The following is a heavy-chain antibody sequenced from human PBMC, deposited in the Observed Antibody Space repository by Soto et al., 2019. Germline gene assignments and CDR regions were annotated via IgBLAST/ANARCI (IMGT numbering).Heavy chain of an antibody. CDR1: GFTFSSYE. Sequence: GGSLRLSCAASGFTFSSYEMNWVRQAPGKGLEWVSYISSSGSTIYYADSVKGRFTISRDNAKNSLYLQMNSLRAEDTAVYYCARDYDYVGILYYYGMDVWGQGTTVTVS. V-gene: IGHV3-48*03. CDR2: ISSSGSTI. J-gene: IGHJ6*02. D-gene: IGHD3-16*01. CDR3: ARDYDYVGILYYYGMDV.